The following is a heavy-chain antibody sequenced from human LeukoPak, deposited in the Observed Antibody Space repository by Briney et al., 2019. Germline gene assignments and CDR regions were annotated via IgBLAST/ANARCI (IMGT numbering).Heavy chain of an antibody. CDR1: GYTFTGYY. J-gene: IGHJ5*02. Sequence: ASVKVSCKASGYTFTGYYMHWVRQAPGQGLEWMGWINPNSGGTNYAQKFQGRVTMTRDTSISTAYMELSRLRSDDTAVYYCARGRLLYSSGWYVYWFDPWGQGTLVTVSS. D-gene: IGHD6-13*01. CDR3: ARGRLLYSSGWYVYWFDP. V-gene: IGHV1-2*02. CDR2: INPNSGGT.